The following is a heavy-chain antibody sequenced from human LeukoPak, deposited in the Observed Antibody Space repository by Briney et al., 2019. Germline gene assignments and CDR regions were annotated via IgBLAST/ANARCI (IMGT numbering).Heavy chain of an antibody. CDR3: TIPASGYSYGVLDS. V-gene: IGHV3-15*01. CDR1: AFTFSNVW. CDR2: IRSKTDGGKT. D-gene: IGHD5-18*01. J-gene: IGHJ4*02. Sequence: GGSLRLSCAASAFTFSNVWMSWVRQAPGKGLERVGRIRSKTDGGKTDYAAPVKGRFTISRDDSKNTLYLQMDSLKTEDTAVYYCTIPASGYSYGVLDSWGQGALVTVSS.